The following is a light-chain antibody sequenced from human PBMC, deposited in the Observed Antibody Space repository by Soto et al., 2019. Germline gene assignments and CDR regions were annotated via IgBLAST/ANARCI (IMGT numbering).Light chain of an antibody. CDR1: SSDVGGYNY. CDR2: EVS. Sequence: QSALTQPASVSGSPGQSITISCTGTSSDVGGYNYVSWYQQHPGKAPKLMIYEVSNRPSGVSNRFSGAKSGNTASLASSGPQAEDEADYYCSSYTSSSTLYVFGTGTKLTVL. V-gene: IGLV2-14*01. J-gene: IGLJ1*01. CDR3: SSYTSSSTLYV.